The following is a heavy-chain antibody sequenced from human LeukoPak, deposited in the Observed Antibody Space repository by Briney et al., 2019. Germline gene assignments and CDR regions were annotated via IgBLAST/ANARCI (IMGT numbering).Heavy chain of an antibody. CDR3: AREPRYYDSSGFLPGLYYYYMDV. V-gene: IGHV4-34*01. J-gene: IGHJ6*03. Sequence: PSETLSLTCAVSGGSFSAFFWRWIRQPPGKGLEWIGDVGHSGSADYNPSLKSRVTISVDTSKNQFSLKLSSVTAADTAVYYCAREPRYYDSSGFLPGLYYYYMDVWGKGTTVTISS. D-gene: IGHD3-22*01. CDR1: GGSFSAFF. CDR2: VGHSGSA.